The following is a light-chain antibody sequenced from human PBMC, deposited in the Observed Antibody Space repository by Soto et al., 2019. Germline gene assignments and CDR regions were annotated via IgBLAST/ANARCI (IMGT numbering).Light chain of an antibody. J-gene: IGKJ1*01. Sequence: ENLLTQSPGTLSLSPGEGATLSCRASRDVSGNYLAWYQQKPGQAPTLLIYGASIRAAGIPDRFSGSGSGTDFTLTIRSLEPDDFTVYYCQQYGSSPRTFGQGTKVDIK. V-gene: IGKV3-20*01. CDR3: QQYGSSPRT. CDR2: GAS. CDR1: RDVSGNY.